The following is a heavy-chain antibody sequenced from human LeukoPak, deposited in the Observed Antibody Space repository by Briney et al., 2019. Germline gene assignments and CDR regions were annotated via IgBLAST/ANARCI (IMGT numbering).Heavy chain of an antibody. V-gene: IGHV1-69*05. CDR2: FMLIFGTA. J-gene: IGHJ4*02. CDR1: GGTFSNYA. D-gene: IGHD3-22*01. CDR3: ARGESYTSSGYYC. Sequence: SVKVSCKASGGTFSNYAISWVRQAPGQGLEWMGRFMLIFGTANHAQKFQGRVTITTDESTTTAYVELSSLKSEDTAVYYCARGESYTSSGYYCWGQGTLVTVSS.